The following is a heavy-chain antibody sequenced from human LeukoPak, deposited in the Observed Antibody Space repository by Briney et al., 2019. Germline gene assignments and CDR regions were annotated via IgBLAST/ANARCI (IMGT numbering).Heavy chain of an antibody. V-gene: IGHV3-21*01. J-gene: IGHJ5*02. CDR1: GFTFSSYS. CDR2: ISSSSSYI. CDR3: AREDIVVLPAALTRRFDP. Sequence: GGSLRLSCAASGFTFSSYSMNWVRQAPGKGLEWVSSISSSSSYIYYADSVKGRFTISRDNAKNSLYLQMNSLRAEDTAVYYCAREDIVVLPAALTRRFDPWGQGTLVTVSS. D-gene: IGHD2-2*01.